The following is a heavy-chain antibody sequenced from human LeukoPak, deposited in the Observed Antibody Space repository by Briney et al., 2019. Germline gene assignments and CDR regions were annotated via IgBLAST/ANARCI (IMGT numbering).Heavy chain of an antibody. V-gene: IGHV3-21*01. J-gene: IGHJ4*02. Sequence: KLGGSLRLSCAASGFTFSSYSMNWVRQAPGKGLEWVSSISSSSSYIYYTDSVKGRFTISRDNAKNSLYLQMNSLRAEDTAVYYCARDRGGDSSGFYPDYWGQGTLVTVSS. D-gene: IGHD3-22*01. CDR3: ARDRGGDSSGFYPDY. CDR1: GFTFSSYS. CDR2: ISSSSSYI.